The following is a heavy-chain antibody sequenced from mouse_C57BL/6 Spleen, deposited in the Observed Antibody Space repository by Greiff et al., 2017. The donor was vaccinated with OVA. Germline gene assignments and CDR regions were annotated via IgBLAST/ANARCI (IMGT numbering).Heavy chain of an antibody. CDR2: INPSSGYT. J-gene: IGHJ4*01. CDR1: GYTFTSYT. CDR3: ARDSSGYVGAMDY. Sequence: VKLMESGAELARPGASVKMSCKASGYTFTSYTMHWVKQRPGQGLEWIGYINPSSGYTKSNQKFQAKATLTADKSSSTAYMQLSSLTSEDSAVYYCARDSSGYVGAMDYWGQGTSVTVSS. V-gene: IGHV1-4*01. D-gene: IGHD3-2*02.